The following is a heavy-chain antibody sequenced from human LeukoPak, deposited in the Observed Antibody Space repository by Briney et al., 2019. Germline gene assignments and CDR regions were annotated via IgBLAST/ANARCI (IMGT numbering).Heavy chain of an antibody. D-gene: IGHD4-17*01. CDR1: SYSISSGSY. V-gene: IGHV4-38-2*01. J-gene: IGHJ4*02. CDR3: ARVTYVDDMLYQYFDY. Sequence: KPSETLSLTCAVSSYSISSGSYWGCIRQSPGKGLEWVGSIFHSGNSYYNPSLKSRLTMSVDTSKNQFSLKLTSVPAADTALYYCARVTYVDDMLYQYFDYWGQGILVTVSS. CDR2: IFHSGNS.